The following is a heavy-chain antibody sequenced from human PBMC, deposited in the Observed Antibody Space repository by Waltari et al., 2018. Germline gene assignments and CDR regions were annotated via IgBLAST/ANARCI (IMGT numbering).Heavy chain of an antibody. J-gene: IGHJ4*02. CDR2: ISSSSSTL. V-gene: IGHV3-48*01. Sequence: EVQLVESGGGLVQPGGSLRLSCAASGFTFSSYSMNWVRQAPGKGLEWVSYISSSSSTLYYADSVKGRFTISRDNANNSLYLQMNSLRADDTAVYYCARGVEATMEKDYWGQGTLVTVSS. CDR1: GFTFSSYS. CDR3: ARGVEATMEKDY. D-gene: IGHD5-12*01.